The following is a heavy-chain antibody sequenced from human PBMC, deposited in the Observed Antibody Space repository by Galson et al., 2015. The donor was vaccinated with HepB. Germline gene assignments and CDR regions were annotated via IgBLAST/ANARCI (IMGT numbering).Heavy chain of an antibody. CDR1: GFTFSSYS. CDR2: ISSSSSYI. V-gene: IGHV3-21*01. Sequence: SLRLSCAASGFTFSSYSMNWVRQAPGKGLEWVSSISSSSSYIYYADSVKGRFTISRDNAKNSLYLQMNSLRAEDTAVYYCAREPTPHGLTELLWFGELEWMNGQGTLVTVSSGSGGSTSLAFDIWGQGTMVTVSS. D-gene: IGHD3-10*01. CDR3: AREPTPHGLTELLWFGELEWMNGQGTLVTVSSGSGGSTSLAFDI. J-gene: IGHJ3*02.